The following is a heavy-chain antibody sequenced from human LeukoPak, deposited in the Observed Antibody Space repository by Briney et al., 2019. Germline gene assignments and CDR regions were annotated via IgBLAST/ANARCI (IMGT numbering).Heavy chain of an antibody. CDR2: IWYDGSNK. J-gene: IGHJ4*02. V-gene: IGHV3-33*01. CDR1: GFPFSKYG. CDR3: ARRFGELVDY. Sequence: GSLGPSFAGSGFPFSKYGLQWVRPAPGKGLGWVAVIWYDGSNKYYGDSVKGRFTISRDNSKNTLYLQMNSLRAEDTAVYYCARRFGELVDYWGQGTLVTVSS. D-gene: IGHD3-10*01.